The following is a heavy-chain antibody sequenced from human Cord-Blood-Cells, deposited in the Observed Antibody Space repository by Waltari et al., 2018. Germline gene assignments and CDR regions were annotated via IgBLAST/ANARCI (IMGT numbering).Heavy chain of an antibody. J-gene: IGHJ6*02. CDR3: ARKSSSWYYYYYGMDV. CDR1: GGSISSSSYY. CDR2: IYYMGST. Sequence: QLQLQESGPGLVKPSETLSLTCTVSGGSISSSSYYWGWIRQPPGKGLEGIGSIYYMGSTYNNPSLKSRVTISVDTSKNQFSLKLSSVTAADTAVYYCARKSSSWYYYYYGMDVWGQGTTVTVSS. V-gene: IGHV4-39*01. D-gene: IGHD6-13*01.